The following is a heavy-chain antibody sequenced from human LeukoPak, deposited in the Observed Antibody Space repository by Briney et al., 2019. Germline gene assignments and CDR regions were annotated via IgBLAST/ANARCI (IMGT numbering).Heavy chain of an antibody. V-gene: IGHV1-69*04. D-gene: IGHD6-19*01. J-gene: IGHJ4*02. Sequence: GASVKVSCKARGCTFSSYAISWVRQAPGQGLEWMGRIIPILGIANYAQKFQGRVTITADKSTSTAYMELSSLRSEDTAVYYCARRGSYISGPGGYWGQGTLVTVSS. CDR2: IIPILGIA. CDR1: GCTFSSYA. CDR3: ARRGSYISGPGGY.